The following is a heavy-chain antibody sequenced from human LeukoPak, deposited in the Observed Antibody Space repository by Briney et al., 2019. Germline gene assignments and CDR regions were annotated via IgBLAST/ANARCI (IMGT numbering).Heavy chain of an antibody. Sequence: SETLSLTCTVSGGSISSYYWSWIRQPPGKGLEWIGCICTSGSTNYNPSLKSRVTISVDTSKNQFSLKLSSVTAADTAVYYCARQGHYYDSTSAAFDIWGQGTMVTVSS. D-gene: IGHD3-22*01. CDR1: GGSISSYY. J-gene: IGHJ3*02. CDR2: ICTSGST. V-gene: IGHV4-4*09. CDR3: ARQGHYYDSTSAAFDI.